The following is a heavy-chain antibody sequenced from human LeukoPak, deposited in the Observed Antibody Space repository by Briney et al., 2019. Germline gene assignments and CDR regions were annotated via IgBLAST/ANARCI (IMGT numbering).Heavy chain of an antibody. J-gene: IGHJ4*02. V-gene: IGHV3-48*03. CDR3: ARDLNRNLPFDY. CDR2: ISSSGSTI. CDR1: GFTFSSYE. Sequence: GGSLRLSCAASGFTFSSYEMNWVRQAPGKGLEWVSYISSSGSTIYYADSVKGRFTISRDNAKNSLYLQMNSLRAEDTAVYYYARDLNRNLPFDYWGQGTLVTVSS.